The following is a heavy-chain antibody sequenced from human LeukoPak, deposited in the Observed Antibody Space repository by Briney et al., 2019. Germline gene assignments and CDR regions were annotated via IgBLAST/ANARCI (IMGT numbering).Heavy chain of an antibody. CDR2: ISASGDVT. Sequence: GGSLRLSCAASGFTFSSYAMSWVRQAPGKGLEWVSGISASGDVTFHADPVKGRFTISRDNSKNTLYLQMNSLRAEDTAEYYCAKSLLTTASGTGRAFDIWGQGTMVTVSS. J-gene: IGHJ3*02. CDR1: GFTFSSYA. V-gene: IGHV3-23*01. D-gene: IGHD1-26*01. CDR3: AKSLLTTASGTGRAFDI.